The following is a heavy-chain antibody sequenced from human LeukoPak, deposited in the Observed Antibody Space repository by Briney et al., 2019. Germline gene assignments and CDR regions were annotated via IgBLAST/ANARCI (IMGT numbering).Heavy chain of an antibody. CDR2: ISSSSSYI. J-gene: IGHJ5*02. V-gene: IGHV3-21*01. D-gene: IGHD2-2*01. CDR3: ARDLAAMGPNWFDP. Sequence: GGSLRLSXAASGFTFSSYSMNWVRQAPGKELEWVSSISSSSSYIYYADSVKGRFTISRDNAKNSLYLQMNSLRAEDTAVYYCARDLAAMGPNWFDPWGQGTLVTVSS. CDR1: GFTFSSYS.